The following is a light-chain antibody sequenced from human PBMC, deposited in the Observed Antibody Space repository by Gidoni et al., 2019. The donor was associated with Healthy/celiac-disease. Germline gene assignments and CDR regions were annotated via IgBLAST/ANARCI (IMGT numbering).Light chain of an antibody. CDR1: QSVSSY. J-gene: IGKJ1*01. CDR3: QQRSNWLRT. Sequence: EIVLTQSPTTLSLSPGERATLSCRASQSVSSYLAWYQQKPGQAPRLLIYDASNRATGIPARFSSSGSRTDFTITISSLEPEDFAVYYYQQRSNWLRTFGQGTKVEIK. V-gene: IGKV3-11*01. CDR2: DAS.